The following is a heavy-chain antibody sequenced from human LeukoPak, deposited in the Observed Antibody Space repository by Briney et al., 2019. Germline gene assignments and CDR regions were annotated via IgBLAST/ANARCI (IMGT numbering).Heavy chain of an antibody. V-gene: IGHV3-23*01. Sequence: TGGSLRLSCAASGFTFSSYAMSWVRQAPGKGLEWVSAISGSGGSTYYADSVKGRFTISRDNSKNTLYLQMNSLRAEDTAVYYCARDPYPGSGEDYWGQGTLVTVSS. CDR2: ISGSGGST. D-gene: IGHD3-10*01. CDR3: ARDPYPGSGEDY. J-gene: IGHJ4*02. CDR1: GFTFSSYA.